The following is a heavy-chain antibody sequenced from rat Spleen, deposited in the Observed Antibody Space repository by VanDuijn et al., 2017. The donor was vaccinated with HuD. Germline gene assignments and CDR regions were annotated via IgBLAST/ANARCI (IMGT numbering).Heavy chain of an antibody. CDR2: INTDGVST. D-gene: IGHD4-3*01. V-gene: IGHV5-58*01. CDR1: GFTFSSYW. J-gene: IGHJ2*01. Sequence: EVQLVESGGGLVQPGRSMKLSCVASGFTFSSYWMYWIRQAPGKGLEWVSSINTDGVSTYYPDSVNGRFTISRNNAENIVYLQMNSLKSEDTATYYCAVAGFGYWGQGVMVTVSS. CDR3: AVAGFGY.